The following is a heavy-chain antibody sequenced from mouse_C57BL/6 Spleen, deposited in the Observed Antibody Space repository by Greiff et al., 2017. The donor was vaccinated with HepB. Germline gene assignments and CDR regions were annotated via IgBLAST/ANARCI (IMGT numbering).Heavy chain of an antibody. J-gene: IGHJ4*01. CDR1: GYTFTSYW. CDR3: ARRGYADAMDY. D-gene: IGHD2-2*01. V-gene: IGHV1-64*01. Sequence: QVQLQQSGAELVKPGASVKLSCKASGYTFTSYWMHWVKQRPGQGLEWIGMIHPNSGSTNYNEKFKSKATLTVDKSSSTAYMQLSSLTSEDSAVYYCARRGYADAMDYWGQGTSVTVSS. CDR2: IHPNSGST.